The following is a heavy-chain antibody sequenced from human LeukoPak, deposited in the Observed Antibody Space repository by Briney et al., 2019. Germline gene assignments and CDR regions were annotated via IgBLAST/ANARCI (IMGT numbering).Heavy chain of an antibody. J-gene: IGHJ4*02. CDR2: TYYRSKWYT. V-gene: IGHV6-1*01. Sequence: SQTLSLTCAISGDSVSSNTAAWNWIRQSPSRGLEWLGRTYYRSKWYTDYAVSVKSRITINPDTSKNQFSLKLSSVTAADTAVYYCNVRPGDYWGQGTLVTVSS. D-gene: IGHD1-1*01. CDR3: NVRPGDY. CDR1: GDSVSSNTAA.